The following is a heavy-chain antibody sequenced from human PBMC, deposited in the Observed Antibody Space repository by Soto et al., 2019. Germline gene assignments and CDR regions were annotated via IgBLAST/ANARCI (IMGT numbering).Heavy chain of an antibody. V-gene: IGHV4-59*08. CDR1: GGSISSYY. Sequence: QVQLQESGPGLVKPSETLSLSCTVSGGSISSYYWSWFRQSPGKRMEWIGYVHHSWGSSYNPSLQDGVVLSLDTSKSQFSLKVTSVTATDPTVYYCALQGLEPLHGLVDVWGQGTTVTVSS. CDR2: VHHSWGS. D-gene: IGHD2-15*01. CDR3: ALQGLEPLHGLVDV. J-gene: IGHJ6*02.